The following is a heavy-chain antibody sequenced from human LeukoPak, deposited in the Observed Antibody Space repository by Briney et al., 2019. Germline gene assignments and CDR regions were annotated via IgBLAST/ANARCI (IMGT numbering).Heavy chain of an antibody. J-gene: IGHJ4*02. V-gene: IGHV4-59*01. CDR2: IYYSGNT. D-gene: IGHD7-27*01. Sequence: SETLSLTCTVSGGSISSYYWSWIRQPPGMGLEWIGYIYYSGNTNYNPSLKSRATISVDTSKNQFSLKLSSVTAADTAVYYCATDRDWGSLDYWGQGTLVTVSS. CDR3: ATDRDWGSLDY. CDR1: GGSISSYY.